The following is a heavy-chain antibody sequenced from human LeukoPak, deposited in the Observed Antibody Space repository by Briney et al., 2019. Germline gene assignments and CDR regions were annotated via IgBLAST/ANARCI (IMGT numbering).Heavy chain of an antibody. Sequence: GRSLRLSCAASGFTFSSYSMDWVRQAPGKGLEWVSSISSSSSYIYYADSVQGRFTISRDNAKNSLYLQMNSLRAEDTAVYYCARAEGLAARDYWGQGTLVTVSS. J-gene: IGHJ4*02. V-gene: IGHV3-21*01. CDR3: ARAEGLAARDY. CDR2: ISSSSSYI. CDR1: GFTFSSYS. D-gene: IGHD6-6*01.